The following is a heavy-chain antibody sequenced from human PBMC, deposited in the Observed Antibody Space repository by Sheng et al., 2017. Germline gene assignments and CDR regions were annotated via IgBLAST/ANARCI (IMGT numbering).Heavy chain of an antibody. D-gene: IGHD3-10*01. CDR3: ARTMVRGVIIRRYYFDY. J-gene: IGHJ4*02. CDR2: IKQDGSEK. CDR1: GFTFSSYW. V-gene: IGHV3-7*01. Sequence: EVQLVESGGGLVQPWGGPLRLSCAASGFTFSSYWMSWVRQAPGKGLEWVANIKQDGSEKYYVDSVKGRFTISRDNAKNSLYLQMNSLRAEDTAVYYCARTMVRGVIIRRYYFDYWGQGTLVTVSS.